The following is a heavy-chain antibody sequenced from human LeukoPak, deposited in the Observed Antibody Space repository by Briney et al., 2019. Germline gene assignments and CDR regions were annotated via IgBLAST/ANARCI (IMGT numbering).Heavy chain of an antibody. CDR2: ISGSGGST. CDR1: GFTFSSYA. D-gene: IGHD2-2*01. Sequence: GGSLRLSCAASGFTFSSYAMSWVRQAPGKGLEWVSAISGSGGSTYYADSVKGRFTISSDNSKNTLYLQMNSLRAEDTAVYYCAKDRDYCSSTSCYLYYFDYWGQGTLVTVSS. V-gene: IGHV3-23*01. J-gene: IGHJ4*02. CDR3: AKDRDYCSSTSCYLYYFDY.